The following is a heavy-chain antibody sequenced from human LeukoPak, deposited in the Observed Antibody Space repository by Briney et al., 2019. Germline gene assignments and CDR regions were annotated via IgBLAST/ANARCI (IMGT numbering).Heavy chain of an antibody. CDR1: GFTFSSYV. CDR3: ASLPGEDTAMASDY. J-gene: IGHJ4*02. D-gene: IGHD5-18*01. Sequence: PGRPLRLSCTASGFTFSSYVMHWVRQAPGKGLEWVAVISDDGSNKYYADSVKGRFTISRDNSKNTLYLQMNSLRAEDTAVYYCASLPGEDTAMASDYWGQGTLVTVSS. V-gene: IGHV3-30-3*01. CDR2: ISDDGSNK.